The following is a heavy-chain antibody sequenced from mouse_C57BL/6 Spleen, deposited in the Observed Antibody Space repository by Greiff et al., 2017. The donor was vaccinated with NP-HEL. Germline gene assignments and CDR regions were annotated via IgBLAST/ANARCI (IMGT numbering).Heavy chain of an antibody. CDR3: ARDYGY. V-gene: IGHV1-76*01. Sequence: QVQLQQSGAELVRPGASVKLSCKASGYTFTDYYINWVKQRPGQGLEWIARIYPGSGNTYYNEKFKGKATLTAEKSSSTAYMQLSSLTSEDSAVYFCARDYGYWGQGTLVTVSA. J-gene: IGHJ3*01. D-gene: IGHD1-1*01. CDR1: GYTFTDYY. CDR2: IYPGSGNT.